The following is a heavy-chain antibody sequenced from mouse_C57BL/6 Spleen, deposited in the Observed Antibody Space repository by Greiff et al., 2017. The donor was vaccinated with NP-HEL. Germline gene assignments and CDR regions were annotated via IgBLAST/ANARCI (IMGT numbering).Heavy chain of an antibody. Sequence: ESGPELVKPGASVKISCKASGYAFSSSWMNWVKQRPGKGLEWIGRIYPGDGDTNYNGKVKGKATLTADKSSSTAYMQHSSLTSEDSAVYFCARSLLLFDYWGQGTTLTVSS. CDR3: ARSLLLFDY. D-gene: IGHD2-10*01. J-gene: IGHJ2*01. CDR2: IYPGDGDT. V-gene: IGHV1-82*01. CDR1: GYAFSSSW.